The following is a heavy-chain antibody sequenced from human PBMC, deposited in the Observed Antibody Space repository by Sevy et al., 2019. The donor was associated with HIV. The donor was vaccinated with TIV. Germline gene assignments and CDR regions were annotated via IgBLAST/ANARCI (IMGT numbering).Heavy chain of an antibody. Sequence: GGSLRLSCAASGFTFSGSDMHWVRQASGRGLEWVGRIRSKTYSYATKYAASVKGRFTISRDDSEIKAYLQMNSLKTEDTAVYYCTRQGSGWYGANDYWGQGTLVTVSS. D-gene: IGHD6-19*01. CDR3: TRQGSGWYGANDY. V-gene: IGHV3-73*01. J-gene: IGHJ4*02. CDR1: GFTFSGSD. CDR2: IRSKTYSYAT.